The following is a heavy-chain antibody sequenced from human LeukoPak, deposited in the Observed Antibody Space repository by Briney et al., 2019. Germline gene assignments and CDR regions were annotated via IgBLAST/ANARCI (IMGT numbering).Heavy chain of an antibody. V-gene: IGHV4-39*07. J-gene: IGHJ4*02. Sequence: PSETLSLTCTVSGGSISSSSYYWGWIRQPPGKGLEWIANIYYSGSTNYNPSLKSRVTISVDTSKNQFSLKLSSVTAADTAVYYCARRIVGARDFDYWGQGTLVTVSS. CDR3: ARRIVGARDFDY. CDR2: IYYSGST. CDR1: GGSISSSSYY. D-gene: IGHD1-26*01.